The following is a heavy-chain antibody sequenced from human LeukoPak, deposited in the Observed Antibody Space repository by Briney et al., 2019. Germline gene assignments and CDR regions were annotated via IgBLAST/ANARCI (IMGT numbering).Heavy chain of an antibody. CDR2: IYYSGST. Sequence: SETLSLTCTVSGGSISSYYWSWIRQPPGKGLEWIGYIYYSGSTNDNPSLKSRVTISVDTSKNQFSLKLSSVTAADTAVYYCARDSSWYGMDVWGQGTTVTVSS. D-gene: IGHD6-13*01. CDR3: ARDSSWYGMDV. CDR1: GGSISSYY. V-gene: IGHV4-59*01. J-gene: IGHJ6*02.